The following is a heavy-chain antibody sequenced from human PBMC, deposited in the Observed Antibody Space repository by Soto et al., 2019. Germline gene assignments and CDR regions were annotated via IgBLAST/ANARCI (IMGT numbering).Heavy chain of an antibody. J-gene: IGHJ5*02. Sequence: QVQLQESGPGLVKPSQTLSLTCTVSGGSISSGGYYWSWIRQHPGKGLEWIGYIYYSGSTYYNPPIKSRVTISVDTSKNQFSLKLSSVTAADTAVYYWARSGDGSGSYYNGGWFDPWGQGTLVTVSS. CDR1: GGSISSGGYY. CDR3: ARSGDGSGSYYNGGWFDP. CDR2: IYYSGST. V-gene: IGHV4-31*03. D-gene: IGHD3-10*01.